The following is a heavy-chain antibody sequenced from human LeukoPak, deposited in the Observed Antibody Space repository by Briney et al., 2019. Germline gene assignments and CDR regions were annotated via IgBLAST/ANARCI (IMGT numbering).Heavy chain of an antibody. CDR1: GFTFSSYA. D-gene: IGHD7-27*01. Sequence: GGSLRLSCAASGFTFSSYAMSWVRQAPGKGLEWVSAISGSGGGTYYADSVKDRFTISRDYSNNTLYLQMNSLRAEDTAVYYCAKDGGLWVSAHWGDSWGRGTLVTVSS. CDR3: AKDGGLWVSAHWGDS. V-gene: IGHV3-23*01. CDR2: ISGSGGGT. J-gene: IGHJ4*02.